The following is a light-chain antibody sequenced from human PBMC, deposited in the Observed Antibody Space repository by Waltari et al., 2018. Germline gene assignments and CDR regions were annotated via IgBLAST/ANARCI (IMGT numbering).Light chain of an antibody. CDR2: DVS. CDR1: SSDSGGYNY. V-gene: IGLV2-14*03. J-gene: IGLJ1*01. Sequence: QSALTQPASVSGYPGQSITSSCTGTSSDSGGYNYVSWYQQHPGKAPKLLIYDVSKRPSGVSNRFSGSKSGNTASLRISGLQADDEAEYYCSSYSTNSAHVFGTGTKVT. CDR3: SSYSTNSAHV.